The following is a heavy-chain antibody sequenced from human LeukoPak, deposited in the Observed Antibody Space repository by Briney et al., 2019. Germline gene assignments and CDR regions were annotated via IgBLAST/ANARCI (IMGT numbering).Heavy chain of an antibody. CDR2: VYYSGVT. CDR1: GDSITNSNSY. V-gene: IGHV4-39*07. D-gene: IGHD3-22*01. Sequence: SETLSLTCTVSGDSITNSNSYWVWIRQAPGKGLEWIGSVYYSGVTQYNPSLKSRVTVSADTSKSQFSLRVNSVTAADTAVYFCARRPYHFDTIGPIWGRGTMVTVSP. J-gene: IGHJ3*02. CDR3: ARRPYHFDTIGPI.